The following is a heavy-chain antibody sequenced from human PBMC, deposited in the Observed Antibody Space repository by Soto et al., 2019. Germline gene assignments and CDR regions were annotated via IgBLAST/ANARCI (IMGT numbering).Heavy chain of an antibody. CDR2: IYPGDSDT. CDR1: GYSFTSYW. Sequence: GESLKISCKGSGYSFTSYWIGWVRQMPGKGLEWMGIIYPGDSDTRYSPSFQGQVTISDDKSISTAYLQWSSLKASDTAMYYCARLQDRPYYDFWSGYYGQKYYYYGMDVWGQGTTVTVSS. V-gene: IGHV5-51*01. D-gene: IGHD3-3*01. J-gene: IGHJ6*02. CDR3: ARLQDRPYYDFWSGYYGQKYYYYGMDV.